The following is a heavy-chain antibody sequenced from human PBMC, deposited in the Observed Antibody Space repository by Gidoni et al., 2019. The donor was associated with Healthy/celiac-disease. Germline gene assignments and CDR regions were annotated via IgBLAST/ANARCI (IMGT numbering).Heavy chain of an antibody. D-gene: IGHD3-10*01. V-gene: IGHV3-20*04. CDR2: INWNGGST. Sequence: EVQLVESGGGVVRPGGSLRLSCAASGFTFADYGLSWVRQAQGKGLEWVSGINWNGGSTGYADSVKGRFTISRDNAKNSLYLQMNSLRAEDTALYYCARAPLLLWFGELLGAHFDYWGQGTLVTVSS. J-gene: IGHJ4*02. CDR1: GFTFADYG. CDR3: ARAPLLLWFGELLGAHFDY.